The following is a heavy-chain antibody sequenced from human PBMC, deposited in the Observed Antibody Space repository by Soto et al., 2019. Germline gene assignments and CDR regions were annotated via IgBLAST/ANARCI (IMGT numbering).Heavy chain of an antibody. J-gene: IGHJ6*02. V-gene: IGHV4-30-2*01. D-gene: IGHD2-21*01. Sequence: SETLSLTCAVSGGSISGVGHTWNWIRQPPGKGLEWIGYIYPGGSTYSTPSLKSRVTIAIDRSKNQFSLELSSVTAADRAVYYGARTGYGGGDCYHGMDVWGQGTTVTVSS. CDR2: IYPGGST. CDR1: GGSISGVGHT. CDR3: ARTGYGGGDCYHGMDV.